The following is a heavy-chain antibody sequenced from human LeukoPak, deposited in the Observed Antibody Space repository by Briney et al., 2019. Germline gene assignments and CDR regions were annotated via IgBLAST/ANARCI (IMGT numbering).Heavy chain of an antibody. CDR3: ARADYGDYSTWFDP. CDR2: ISAYNGNT. Sequence: ASVKVSCKASGGTFSSYAISWVRQAPGQGLEWMGWISAYNGNTNYAQKLQGRVTMTTDTSTSTAYMELRSLRSDDTAVYYCARADYGDYSTWFDPWGQGTLVTVSS. CDR1: GGTFSSYA. D-gene: IGHD4-17*01. J-gene: IGHJ5*02. V-gene: IGHV1-18*01.